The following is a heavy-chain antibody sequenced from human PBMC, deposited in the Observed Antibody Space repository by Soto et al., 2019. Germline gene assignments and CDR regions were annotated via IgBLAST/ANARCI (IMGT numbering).Heavy chain of an antibody. J-gene: IGHJ6*02. CDR2: ISGSGVYT. Sequence: EVQLLESGGGLVQPGGSLRLSCAASGITFSSYALTWVRQAPGRGLERGPGISGSGVYTYSADTVNGRFTLSRDSSKNRLYLKMHSLRAEDTAVYYCATVWGGDCSGGTCYSPYYCYGMDVWGQGTTVTVSS. V-gene: IGHV3-23*01. CDR1: GITFSSYA. D-gene: IGHD2-15*01. CDR3: ATVWGGDCSGGTCYSPYYCYGMDV.